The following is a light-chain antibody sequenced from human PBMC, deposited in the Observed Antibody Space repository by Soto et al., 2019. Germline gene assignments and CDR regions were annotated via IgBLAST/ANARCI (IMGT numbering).Light chain of an antibody. CDR1: RSLVHSDGNTY. V-gene: IGKV2-24*01. CDR3: MQTTHSPHA. J-gene: IGKJ2*01. CDR2: KIS. Sequence: DMVLTQTPLSSPVTLGQPASISCRSSRSLVHSDGNTYLSWLRQRPGQPPTLLIYKISNRFPGVXGXXSGSGAGTDFTLKISRLETEDVGVYYCMQTTHSPHAFGQGTKLEIK.